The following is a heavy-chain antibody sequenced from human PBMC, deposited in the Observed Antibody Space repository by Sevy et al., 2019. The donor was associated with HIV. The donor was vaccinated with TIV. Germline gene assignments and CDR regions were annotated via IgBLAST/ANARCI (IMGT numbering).Heavy chain of an antibody. CDR1: GFTFNNAW. Sequence: GGSLRLSCEASGFTFNNAWMSWVRQAPGKGLEWVGRIKSKIDGATRDFAAPVKGSFAISIVDSKITQYLQMNSLKTADPGVYYCTAGVGTSDFDYWGRGVLVTVSS. CDR2: IKSKIDGATR. CDR3: TAGVGTSDFDY. V-gene: IGHV3-15*01. D-gene: IGHD1-26*01. J-gene: IGHJ4*02.